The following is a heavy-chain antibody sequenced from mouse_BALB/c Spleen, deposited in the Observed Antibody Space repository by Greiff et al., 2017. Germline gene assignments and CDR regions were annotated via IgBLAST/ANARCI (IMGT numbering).Heavy chain of an antibody. Sequence: EVQLQQSGPELVKPGASVKMSCKASGYTFTSYVMHWVKQKPGQGLEWIGYINPYNDGTKYNEKFKGKATLTSDKSSSTAYMELSSLTSEDSAVYYCARKGWDRYDWFAYWGQGTLVTVSA. CDR2: INPYNDGT. CDR1: GYTFTSYV. J-gene: IGHJ3*01. V-gene: IGHV1-14*01. D-gene: IGHD2-14*01. CDR3: ARKGWDRYDWFAY.